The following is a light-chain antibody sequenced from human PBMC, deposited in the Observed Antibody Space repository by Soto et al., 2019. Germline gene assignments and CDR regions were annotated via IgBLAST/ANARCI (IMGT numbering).Light chain of an antibody. CDR3: QLYNRNTWS. CDR2: GAS. Sequence: DIQMTQSPSSLSASVGGRFTITCRTSESVGTWVAWYQQKPGKAPKLLIYGASNLESGVPSRLSGSGPGTEFTLTITTLQPDDFATYFCQLYNRNTWSFGPGTKVDIK. V-gene: IGKV1-5*01. CDR1: ESVGTW. J-gene: IGKJ1*01.